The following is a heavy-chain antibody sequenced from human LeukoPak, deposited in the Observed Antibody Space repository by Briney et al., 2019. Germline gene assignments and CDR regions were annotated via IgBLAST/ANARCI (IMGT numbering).Heavy chain of an antibody. J-gene: IGHJ4*02. CDR3: ARVGGSYSYYFDY. CDR2: ISYDGCNK. V-gene: IGHV3-30*03. Sequence: PGGSLRLSCAASGFTFSSNVMYWVRQAPGKGLEWVAVISYDGCNKYYADSVKGRFTISRDNPKNTVYLQMNSLRAEDTAVYYCARVGGSYSYYFDYWGQGTLVTVSS. D-gene: IGHD1-26*01. CDR1: GFTFSSNV.